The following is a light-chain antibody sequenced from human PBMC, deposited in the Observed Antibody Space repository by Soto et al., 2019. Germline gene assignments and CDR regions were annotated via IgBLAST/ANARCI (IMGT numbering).Light chain of an antibody. CDR2: KAS. J-gene: IGKJ5*01. Sequence: DIQMTQSPSTLSGSVGDRVTITCRASQTISSWLAWYQQKPGKAPKLLIYKASTLKSGVPSRFSGSGSGTEFTLTISSLQPDDFAVYYCQQHGGSPITFGQGTRLEIK. CDR3: QQHGGSPIT. V-gene: IGKV1-5*03. CDR1: QTISSW.